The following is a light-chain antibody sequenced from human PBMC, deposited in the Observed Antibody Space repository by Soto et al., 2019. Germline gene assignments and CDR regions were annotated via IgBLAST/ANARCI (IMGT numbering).Light chain of an antibody. Sequence: IQMTQFPSTRSGSLGDRVTITCRASQTISSWLAWYQQKPGKAPKLLIYKASTLKSGVPSRFSGSGSGTECTLTISSLKHDDFATYYCQHYNSYSEAFGQGTKVDIK. J-gene: IGKJ1*01. V-gene: IGKV1-5*03. CDR3: QHYNSYSEA. CDR2: KAS. CDR1: QTISSW.